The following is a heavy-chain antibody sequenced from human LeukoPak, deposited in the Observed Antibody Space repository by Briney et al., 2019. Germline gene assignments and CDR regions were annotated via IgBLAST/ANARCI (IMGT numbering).Heavy chain of an antibody. CDR3: ARTGDYDFWSDYHFYYYYMDV. CDR2: INSNNSYI. Sequence: GGSLRLSCAVSGFTVSSNYMNWVRQAPGKGLEWVSSINSNNSYIYYADSVKGRFTISRDNAKNSMYLQMHSLRAEDTAVYYCARTGDYDFWSDYHFYYYYMDVWGKGTTVTVSS. CDR1: GFTVSSNY. D-gene: IGHD3-3*01. J-gene: IGHJ6*03. V-gene: IGHV3-21*01.